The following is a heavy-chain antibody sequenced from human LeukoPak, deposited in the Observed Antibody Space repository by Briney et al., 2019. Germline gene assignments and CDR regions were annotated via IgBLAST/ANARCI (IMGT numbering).Heavy chain of an antibody. J-gene: IGHJ4*02. CDR3: ARVRRIAVAGTGSYYFDY. D-gene: IGHD6-19*01. Sequence: SSETLSLTCTVSGGSISSGGYYWSWIRQPPGKGLEWIGYIYHSGSTYYNPSLKSRVAISVDRSKNQFSLKLSSVTAADTAVYYCARVRRIAVAGTGSYYFDYWGQGTLVTVSS. CDR2: IYHSGST. V-gene: IGHV4-30-2*01. CDR1: GGSISSGGYY.